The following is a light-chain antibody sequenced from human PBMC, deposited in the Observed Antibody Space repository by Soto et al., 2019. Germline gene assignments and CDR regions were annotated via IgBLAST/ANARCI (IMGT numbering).Light chain of an antibody. V-gene: IGLV2-14*01. J-gene: IGLJ1*01. CDR2: DVT. Sequence: QSALTQPASVSGSPGQSITISCTGIISDVGTYNYVSWYQQHPGKAPKLMIYDVTNRPSGVSNRFSGSKSGNTASLTISGLQAEDEADYYCSSYTSSSTLFGTGTKLTVL. CDR1: ISDVGTYNY. CDR3: SSYTSSSTL.